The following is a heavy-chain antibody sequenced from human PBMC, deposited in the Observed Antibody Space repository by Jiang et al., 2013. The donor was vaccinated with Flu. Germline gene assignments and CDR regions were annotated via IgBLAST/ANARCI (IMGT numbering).Heavy chain of an antibody. V-gene: IGHV2-70*01. CDR2: IDWDDDK. CDR3: ARTRIAAADHYFDY. D-gene: IGHD6-13*01. CDR1: GFSLSTSGMC. Sequence: KPTQTLTLTCTFSGFSLSTSGMCVSWIRQPPGKALEWLALIDWDDDKYYSTSLKTRLTISKDTSKNRVVLTMTNMDPVDTATYYCARTRIAAADHYFDYWGQGTLVTVSS. J-gene: IGHJ4*02.